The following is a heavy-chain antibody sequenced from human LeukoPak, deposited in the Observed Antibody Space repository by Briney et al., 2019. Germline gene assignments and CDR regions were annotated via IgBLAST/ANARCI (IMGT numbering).Heavy chain of an antibody. J-gene: IGHJ4*02. CDR3: ARVTGYMIKDYFDY. Sequence: SETLSLTCTVCVGSISSYYWSWIRQPPGKGLEWVGYIYNSRSTNYEPSLKSRVTISVDTSKNQFSLKLSSLTAADTAVYYCARVTGYMIKDYFDYWGKGPLVTVSS. D-gene: IGHD3-22*01. CDR2: IYNSRST. V-gene: IGHV4-59*01. CDR1: VGSISSYY.